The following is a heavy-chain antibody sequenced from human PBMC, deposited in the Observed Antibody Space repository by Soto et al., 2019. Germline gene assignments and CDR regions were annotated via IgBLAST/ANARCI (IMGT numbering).Heavy chain of an antibody. CDR3: AIDVYPLNYGEFYAFDF. V-gene: IGHV3-30*03. Sequence: QVQLVESGGGVVQPGRSLRLSCAASGFTFSSYGMHWVRQAPGKGLEWVAVISYDGSNKYYADSVKGRFTISRDNSKNTLYLQMNSLRAEDTAVYYCAIDVYPLNYGEFYAFDFWGQGTMVTVSS. CDR2: ISYDGSNK. J-gene: IGHJ3*01. D-gene: IGHD2-2*01. CDR1: GFTFSSYG.